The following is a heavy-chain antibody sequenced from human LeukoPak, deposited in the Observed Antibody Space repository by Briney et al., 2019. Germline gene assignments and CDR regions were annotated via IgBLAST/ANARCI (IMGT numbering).Heavy chain of an antibody. Sequence: SETLSLTCTVSGGSISSYYWSWIRQPPGKGLEWIGYIYYSGSTNYNPSLKSRVTISVDTSKNQFSLKLSSVTAADTAVYYCARSIAVAGTEFDYWGQGTLVTVSS. V-gene: IGHV4-59*01. CDR1: GGSISSYY. D-gene: IGHD6-19*01. J-gene: IGHJ4*02. CDR2: IYYSGST. CDR3: ARSIAVAGTEFDY.